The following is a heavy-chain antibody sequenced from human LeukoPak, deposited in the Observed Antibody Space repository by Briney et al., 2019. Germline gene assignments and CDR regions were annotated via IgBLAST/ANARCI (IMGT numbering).Heavy chain of an antibody. D-gene: IGHD2-2*01. CDR2: ISSSSSYI. V-gene: IGHV3-21*01. CDR3: ARDWGIVVVPAAMEVKGY. CDR1: GFTFSSYS. Sequence: GGSLRLSCAASGFTFSSYSMNWVRQAPGKGLEWVSSISSSSSYIYYADSVKGRFTISRDNAKNSLYLQMNSLRAEDTAVYYCARDWGIVVVPAAMEVKGYWGQGTLVTVSS. J-gene: IGHJ4*02.